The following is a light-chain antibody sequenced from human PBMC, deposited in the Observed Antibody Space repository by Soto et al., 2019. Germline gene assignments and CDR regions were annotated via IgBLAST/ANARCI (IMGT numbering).Light chain of an antibody. CDR1: QSVSSSY. CDR3: QQYSSSPLT. V-gene: IGKV3D-20*01. J-gene: IGKJ1*01. Sequence: IVVRQTPRTLYLTTGERATLSCRASQSVSSSYLAWYQQKPGLAPRLLIYDASSRATGIPDRFSGSGSGTDFTLTISRLEHEDFAVYYCQQYSSSPLTFGQGTRVDIK. CDR2: DAS.